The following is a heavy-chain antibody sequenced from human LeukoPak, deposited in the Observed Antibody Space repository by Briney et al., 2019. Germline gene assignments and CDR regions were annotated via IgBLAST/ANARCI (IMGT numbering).Heavy chain of an antibody. CDR2: IYYSGST. D-gene: IGHD1-20*01. J-gene: IGHJ4*02. CDR3: ARGLEYNWNGGDRYYFDY. Sequence: PSETLSLTCTVSGGSISSRSYYWGWLRQPPGKGLEWFGSIYYSGSTYYNPSLKSRVTISVDTSKNQFSLKLSSVTAADTAVYYCARGLEYNWNGGDRYYFDYWGQGTLVTVSS. CDR1: GGSISSRSYY. V-gene: IGHV4-39*01.